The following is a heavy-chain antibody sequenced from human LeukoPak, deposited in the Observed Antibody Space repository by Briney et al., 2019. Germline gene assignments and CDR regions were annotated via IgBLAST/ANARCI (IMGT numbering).Heavy chain of an antibody. D-gene: IGHD2-2*01. J-gene: IGHJ4*02. CDR3: AHMPSCYCGFDY. CDR2: IYWDDDK. V-gene: IGHV2-5*02. Sequence: ESGPTLVKPTQTLTLTCTFSGFSLSTSGVGVGWIRQPPGKALEWLALIYWDDDKRYSPSLKSRLTVTKDTSKNQVVLTMTNMDPVDTATYYCAHMPSCYCGFDYWGQGTLVTVSS. CDR1: GFSLSTSGVG.